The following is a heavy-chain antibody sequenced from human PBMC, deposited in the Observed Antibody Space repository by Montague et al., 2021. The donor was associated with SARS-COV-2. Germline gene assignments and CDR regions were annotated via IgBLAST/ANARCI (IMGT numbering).Heavy chain of an antibody. CDR3: ARHVSNLRSSVTYFDF. J-gene: IGHJ4*02. V-gene: IGHV4-39*01. D-gene: IGHD5/OR15-5a*01. Sequence: SETLSLTCLVSGGTISTNSLYWYWACIRQPPGQGLNWIVNFFHNSYSYYNPSLHTPVTISIDTSRNHFSLSLTSVTAPDTAVYYCARHVSNLRSSVTYFDFWGQGTTVTVSS. CDR2: FFHNSYS. CDR1: GGTISTNSLYWY.